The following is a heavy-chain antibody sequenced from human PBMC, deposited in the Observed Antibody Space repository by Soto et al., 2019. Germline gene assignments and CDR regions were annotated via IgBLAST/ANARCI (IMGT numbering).Heavy chain of an antibody. V-gene: IGHV1-69*02. J-gene: IGHJ6*04. Sequence: QVQLVQSGAEVKKPGSSVKVSCKASGGTFSSYTISWVRQAPGQGLEWMGRIIPILGIAHYAEKIQGRVTTTAEKSTGTAYMELSSLGTDDTAVYYCARGVPTGYCSGGSCYRMDGWGKGTTVTVSS. CDR2: IIPILGIA. D-gene: IGHD2-15*01. CDR3: ARGVPTGYCSGGSCYRMDG. CDR1: GGTFSSYT.